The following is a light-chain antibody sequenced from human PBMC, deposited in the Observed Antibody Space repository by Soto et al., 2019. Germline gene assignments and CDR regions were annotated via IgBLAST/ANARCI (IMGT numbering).Light chain of an antibody. CDR2: EAT. CDR1: QNIGSS. CDR3: QQRSSWPIT. J-gene: IGKJ5*01. Sequence: EIVLTQSPATLSLSPGERVTLFCGASQNIGSSLAWYQQKPGQPPALLIYEATNRATGFPARFSGSGSGTDFTLTINSLEPEDFAVYYCQQRSSWPITFGQGTRLEL. V-gene: IGKV3-11*01.